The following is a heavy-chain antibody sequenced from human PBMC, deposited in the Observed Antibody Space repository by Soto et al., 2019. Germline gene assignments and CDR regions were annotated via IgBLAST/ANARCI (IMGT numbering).Heavy chain of an antibody. CDR2: IKEDGSDK. V-gene: IGHV3-7*01. J-gene: IGHJ4*02. CDR1: GFTFAKYW. CDR3: ARGRSTDY. Sequence: DVQLLESGGALVQPGESLRLSCAASGFTFAKYWMTWARQAPGKGLELVANIKEDGSDKTYVDSVKGRFTVSRDNTKDFLFLQMTSLRAEDTAVYYCARGRSTDYWGQGTLVIVSS.